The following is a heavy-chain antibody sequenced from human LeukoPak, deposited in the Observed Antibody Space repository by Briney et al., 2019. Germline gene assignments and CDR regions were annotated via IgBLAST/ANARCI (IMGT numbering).Heavy chain of an antibody. CDR1: GGSISRSDW. Sequence: PAGTETLTCAVSGGSISRSDWWSWVRQSPGKGLEWIGEIFHSGSTKYNPSLKSRVTISVDKSKNHFSLNLTSVTAADTAMYYCARDASLQPGAFDVWGQGTMVTVSS. V-gene: IGHV4-4*02. J-gene: IGHJ3*01. D-gene: IGHD1-1*01. CDR2: IFHSGST. CDR3: ARDASLQPGAFDV.